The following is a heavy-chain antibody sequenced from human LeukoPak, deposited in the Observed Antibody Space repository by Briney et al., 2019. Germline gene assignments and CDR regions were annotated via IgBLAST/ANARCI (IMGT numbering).Heavy chain of an antibody. J-gene: IGHJ4*02. V-gene: IGHV1-69*04. Sequence: SVKVSRKASGGTFSSYAISWVRQAPGQGLEWMGRIIPILGIANYAQKFQGRVTITADKSTSTAYMELSSLRSEDTAVYYCATLGYSYGRDYWGQGTLVTVSS. CDR2: IIPILGIA. CDR3: ATLGYSYGRDY. CDR1: GGTFSSYA. D-gene: IGHD5-18*01.